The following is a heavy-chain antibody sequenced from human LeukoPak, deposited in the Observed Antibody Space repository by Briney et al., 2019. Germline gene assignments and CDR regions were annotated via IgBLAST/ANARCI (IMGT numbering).Heavy chain of an antibody. CDR1: GFTFSRYA. J-gene: IGHJ4*02. V-gene: IGHV3-23*01. Sequence: GGSLRLSCAASGFTFSRYAMTWVRQTPGKGLKWVSSISGPGDHTYYADSVKGRFTISRDNSENALYLQMNSLRADDTAVYYCAKDRITIFGVVMDQWGQGTLVTVSS. D-gene: IGHD3-3*01. CDR3: AKDRITIFGVVMDQ. CDR2: ISGPGDHT.